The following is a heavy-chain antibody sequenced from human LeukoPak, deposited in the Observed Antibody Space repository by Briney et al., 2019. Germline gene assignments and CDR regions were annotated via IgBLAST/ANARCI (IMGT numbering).Heavy chain of an antibody. CDR1: GFTFSSYN. CDR3: ARDEDAF. CDR2: ISSDSSTI. V-gene: IGHV3-48*02. Sequence: GGPLRLSCAASGFTFSSYNMNWVRQAPGKGLEWVSYISSDSSTIYYVDSVKGRFTISRDNAKNSLHLQMNSLRDEDTAMYYCARDEDAFGGQGTLVTVSS. J-gene: IGHJ4*02.